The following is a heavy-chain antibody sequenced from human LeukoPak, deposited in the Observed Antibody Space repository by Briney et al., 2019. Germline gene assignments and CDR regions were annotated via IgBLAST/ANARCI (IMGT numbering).Heavy chain of an antibody. V-gene: IGHV3-21*04. J-gene: IGHJ6*02. CDR3: ANVFRPWWAYDILTGHIGSLYYGMDV. Sequence: VGSLRLSCVASGFTFSSYTMNWLRQAPGKGLEWVSSISSNSSYIYYADAVKGRFTNSRDNAKNSLYLQMNSMRAEDTALYYCANVFRPWWAYDILTGHIGSLYYGMDVWGQGTTVTVSS. CDR2: ISSNSSYI. D-gene: IGHD3-9*01. CDR1: GFTFSSYT.